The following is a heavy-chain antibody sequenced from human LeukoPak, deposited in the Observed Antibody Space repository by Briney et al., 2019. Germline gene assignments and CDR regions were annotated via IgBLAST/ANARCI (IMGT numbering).Heavy chain of an antibody. Sequence: GGSLRLSCAASGFTFDDYAMHWVRQAPGKGLEWVSGICWNSGGIGYADSVKGRFTISRDDAKNSLYLQMNSLRAEYTALYYCVAEVDYWGQGTLVTVSS. CDR2: ICWNSGGI. V-gene: IGHV3-9*01. D-gene: IGHD2-15*01. CDR3: VAEVDY. CDR1: GFTFDDYA. J-gene: IGHJ4*02.